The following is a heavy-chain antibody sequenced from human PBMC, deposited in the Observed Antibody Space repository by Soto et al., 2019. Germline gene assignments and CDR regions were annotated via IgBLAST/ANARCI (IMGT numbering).Heavy chain of an antibody. CDR1: GGNIGSYY. Sequence: SETQSLTSTVSGGNIGSYYWSWIRQPPGKGLEWIGYIYFRGTTNYNPSLKSRVTMSADTSKNQFSLKLNSVTAADTAVYYCARMNYYDTSGYPFDYWGQGMMVTVSS. CDR2: IYFRGTT. J-gene: IGHJ4*02. D-gene: IGHD3-22*01. CDR3: ARMNYYDTSGYPFDY. V-gene: IGHV4-59*01.